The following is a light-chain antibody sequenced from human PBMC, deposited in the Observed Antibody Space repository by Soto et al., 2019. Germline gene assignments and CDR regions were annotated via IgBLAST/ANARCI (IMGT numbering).Light chain of an antibody. Sequence: EIVLSQSPDTLSLSPGERATLSCRASQRVTNSYLAWYQQKPGQAPRLLIFGASSRATGIPDRFSGSGSGTDFTLTISSLETEEFALDFCPQYGTSPRTFGPGTKVEF. V-gene: IGKV3-20*01. CDR2: GAS. CDR1: QRVTNSY. CDR3: PQYGTSPRT. J-gene: IGKJ1*01.